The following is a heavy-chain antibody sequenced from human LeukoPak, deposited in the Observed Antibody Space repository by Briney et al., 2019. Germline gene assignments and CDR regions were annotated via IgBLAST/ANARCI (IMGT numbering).Heavy chain of an antibody. CDR3: TRGGGGSFPHY. Sequence: SGGSLRLSCAASGFPVRSNLLSWVRQPPGKGLEWVSDIYSGGSTYYADSVKGRFTISRDNPKNPLYLQMNSLRAEDTAVYYCTRGGGGSFPHYWGQGTLVTVSS. V-gene: IGHV3-53*01. CDR2: IYSGGST. D-gene: IGHD2-21*01. CDR1: GFPVRSNL. J-gene: IGHJ4*02.